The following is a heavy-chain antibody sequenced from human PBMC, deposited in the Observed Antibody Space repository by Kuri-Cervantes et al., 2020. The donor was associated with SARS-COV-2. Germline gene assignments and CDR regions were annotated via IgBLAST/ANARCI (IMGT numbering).Heavy chain of an antibody. CDR3: AKDRRRPITSTLQEIYYYGMDV. Sequence: GGSLRLSCAASGFTFNNYGMHRVRQAPGKGLEWVAVISHDGRNKYYADSVKGRFTISRDNSKVTMYLQMSSLRPEDTAVYYCAKDRRRPITSTLQEIYYYGMDVWGQGTAVTVSS. D-gene: IGHD1-14*01. V-gene: IGHV3-30*18. CDR1: GFTFNNYG. J-gene: IGHJ6*02. CDR2: ISHDGRNK.